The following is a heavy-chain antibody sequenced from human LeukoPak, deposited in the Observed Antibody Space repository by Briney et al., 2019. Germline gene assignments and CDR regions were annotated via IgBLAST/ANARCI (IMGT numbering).Heavy chain of an antibody. Sequence: GGSLRLSCAASGFTFSSYAMSWVGRAPGKGLEWVSGSGSGGSTYYADSVKGRFTISRGNSKNTLYLQMNSLRAEDTAVYYCAKDFWSGYYPNYWGQGTLVTVSS. V-gene: IGHV3-23*01. J-gene: IGHJ4*02. CDR3: AKDFWSGYYPNY. D-gene: IGHD3-3*01. CDR1: GFTFSSYA. CDR2: SGSGGST.